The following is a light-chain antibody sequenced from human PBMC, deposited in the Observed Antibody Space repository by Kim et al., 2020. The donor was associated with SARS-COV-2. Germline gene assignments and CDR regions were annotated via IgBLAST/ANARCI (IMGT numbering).Light chain of an antibody. Sequence: PASISCRSSQSLLHSNGYNYLDWYLQKPGQSPQLLIYLGSNRASGVPDRFGGSGSGTDFTLKISRVEAEDVGVYYCMQALQTPYTFGQGTKLEI. J-gene: IGKJ2*01. CDR3: MQALQTPYT. CDR1: QSLLHSNGYNY. CDR2: LGS. V-gene: IGKV2-28*01.